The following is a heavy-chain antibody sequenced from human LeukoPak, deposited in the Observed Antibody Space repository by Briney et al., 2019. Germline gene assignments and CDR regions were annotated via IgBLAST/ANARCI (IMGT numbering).Heavy chain of an antibody. V-gene: IGHV3-48*01. Sequence: GGSLRLSCAASGFTFSSYSMNWARQAPGKGLEWVSYISSSSSTIYYADSVKGRFTISRDNAKNSLYLQMNSLRAEDTAVYYCARGLGEWEHGALFYWGQGTLVTVSS. J-gene: IGHJ4*02. CDR1: GFTFSSYS. D-gene: IGHD1-26*01. CDR2: ISSSSSTI. CDR3: ARGLGEWEHGALFY.